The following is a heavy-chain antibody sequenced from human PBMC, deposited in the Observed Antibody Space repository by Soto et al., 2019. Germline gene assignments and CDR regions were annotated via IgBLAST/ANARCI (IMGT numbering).Heavy chain of an antibody. J-gene: IGHJ4*02. V-gene: IGHV4-30-2*01. D-gene: IGHD1-26*01. CDR3: ARGGGSDSFDY. Sequence: KPSETLSLTCTVSGASITFGVYSWSWIRQTPGKGLEWIGYINHLETTFYNPSFESRLTLSIDRAKNQFSLKLHSMSAADRAVYFCARGGGSDSFDYWGQGILVTVSS. CDR1: GASITFGVYS. CDR2: INHLETT.